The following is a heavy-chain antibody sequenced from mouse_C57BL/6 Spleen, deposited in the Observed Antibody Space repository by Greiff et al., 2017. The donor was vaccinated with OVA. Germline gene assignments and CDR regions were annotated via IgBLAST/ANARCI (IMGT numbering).Heavy chain of an antibody. Sequence: VQLQQPGAELVKPGASVKLSCKASGYTFTSYWMQWVKQRPGQGLEWIGEIDPSDSYTNYNQKFKGKATLTVDTSSSTAYMQLSSLTSEDSAVYYCARNYDGYYYFDYWGQGTTLTVSS. CDR3: ARNYDGYYYFDY. V-gene: IGHV1-50*01. J-gene: IGHJ2*01. CDR2: IDPSDSYT. CDR1: GYTFTSYW. D-gene: IGHD2-3*01.